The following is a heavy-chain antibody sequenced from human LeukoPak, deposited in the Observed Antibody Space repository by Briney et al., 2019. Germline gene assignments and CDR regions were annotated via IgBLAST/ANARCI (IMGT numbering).Heavy chain of an antibody. D-gene: IGHD3-3*01. Sequence: PSETLSLTCTVSGGSISSYYWSWVRQPPGKGLEWIGNIYYSGSTNYNPSLESRVTISVDTSKNQFSLKLSSVTAADTAVYYCAREIATKDFWSGYSYYSDYWGQGTLVTVSS. CDR2: IYYSGST. V-gene: IGHV4-59*01. CDR1: GGSISSYY. CDR3: AREIATKDFWSGYSYYSDY. J-gene: IGHJ4*02.